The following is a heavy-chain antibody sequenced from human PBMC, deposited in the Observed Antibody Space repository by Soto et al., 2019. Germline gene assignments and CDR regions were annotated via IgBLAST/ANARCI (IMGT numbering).Heavy chain of an antibody. D-gene: IGHD6-13*01. Sequence: GGSLRLSCAVSGFSVSGNFMTWVRQGRVKGLEWVSAIYNDGSTYYADSVKGRFTISSDSSKNTLYLQMNSLKASDTAMYYCARRSIAAARRWSDYYYGMDVWGQGTTVTVSS. V-gene: IGHV3-66*04. CDR3: ARRSIAAARRWSDYYYGMDV. J-gene: IGHJ6*02. CDR2: IYNDGST. CDR1: GFSVSGNF.